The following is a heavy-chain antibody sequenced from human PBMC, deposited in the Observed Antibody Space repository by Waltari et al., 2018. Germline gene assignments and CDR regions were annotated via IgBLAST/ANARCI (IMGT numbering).Heavy chain of an antibody. D-gene: IGHD6-19*01. CDR2: ITRQATT. CDR1: GFSIGSSA. J-gene: IGHJ4*02. Sequence: EVQFLESGGDLVQPGGSLSLSCAASGFSIGSSAMSGVRQAPGKGPGWVASITRQATTYYAGSVRGRFAISRDESDNKLYLQMSGLRAEDTAMYYCAKDHASSGWPTFDSWGQGTQVTVSS. CDR3: AKDHASSGWPTFDS. V-gene: IGHV3-23*01.